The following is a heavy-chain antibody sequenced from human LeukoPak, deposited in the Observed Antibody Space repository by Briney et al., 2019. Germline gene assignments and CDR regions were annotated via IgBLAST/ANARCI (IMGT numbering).Heavy chain of an antibody. V-gene: IGHV3-15*01. CDR3: TVRTIEYSYGYGFDY. D-gene: IGHD5-18*01. CDR1: GFTFSNAW. CDR2: IKSKTDGGTT. J-gene: IGHJ4*02. Sequence: GGSLRLSCAASGFTFSNAWMSWVRQAPGKGLEWVGRIKSKTDGGTTDYAAPVKGRFTISRDDSKNTLYLQMNSLKTEDTAVYYCTVRTIEYSYGYGFDYWGQGTLVTVSS.